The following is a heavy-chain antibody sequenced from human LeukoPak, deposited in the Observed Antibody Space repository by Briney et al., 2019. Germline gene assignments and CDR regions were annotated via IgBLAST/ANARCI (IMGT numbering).Heavy chain of an antibody. CDR3: AKYQTGTWTSYDSSDI. Sequence: GGSLRLSCAASGFTFRSYAMSWVRQAPGKGLEWVSSINGESTFKVYADSVKGRFTTSSDNAKHSLYLQMDSLRAEDTAVYYCAKYQTGTWTSYDSSDIWGQGALVTVSS. J-gene: IGHJ3*02. D-gene: IGHD1-7*01. CDR2: INGESTFK. V-gene: IGHV3-21*01. CDR1: GFTFRSYA.